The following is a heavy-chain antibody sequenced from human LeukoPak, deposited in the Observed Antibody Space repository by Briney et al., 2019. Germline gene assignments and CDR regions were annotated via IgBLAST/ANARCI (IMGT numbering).Heavy chain of an antibody. CDR1: GGSISSYY. Sequence: PSETLSLTCTVSGGSISSYYWSWIRQPPGKGLEWIGYIYYSGSTNYNPSLKSRVTISVDTSKNQFSLKLNSVTAADTAVYYCAREGYTYGVEGYYYYYMDVWGKGTTVTVPS. D-gene: IGHD5-18*01. J-gene: IGHJ6*03. CDR2: IYYSGST. V-gene: IGHV4-59*01. CDR3: AREGYTYGVEGYYYYYMDV.